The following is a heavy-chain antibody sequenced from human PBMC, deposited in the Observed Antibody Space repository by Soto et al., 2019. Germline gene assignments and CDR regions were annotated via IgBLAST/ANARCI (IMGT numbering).Heavy chain of an antibody. V-gene: IGHV1-18*01. J-gene: IGHJ4*02. D-gene: IGHD6-19*01. CDR2: ISAYNGNT. CDR1: GYTFTSYG. CDR3: ARDLAVGLVDY. Sequence: QVQLVQSGAEGKKPGASVKVSCKASGYTFTSYGISWVRQAPGQGLEWMGWISAYNGNTKDAQKLQGRVTMTTDTSTSTAYMEVRSLRSDDTAVYYGARDLAVGLVDYWGQGTLVTVSS.